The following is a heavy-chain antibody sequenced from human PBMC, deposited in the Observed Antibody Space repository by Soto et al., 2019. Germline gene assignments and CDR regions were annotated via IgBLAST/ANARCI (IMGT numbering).Heavy chain of an antibody. Sequence: QIHLVQSGAEVRKPGASVNVSCKTSGYIFTNYGVSWVRQAPGEGLEVVGWISGYNGYPKYGQRFQGRATLSTDTSTTTGYMELRNLRSDDTAVYYCARGSSGALYDYWGQGPLLTVSS. CDR3: ARGSSGALYDY. V-gene: IGHV1-18*04. CDR1: GYIFTNYG. CDR2: ISGYNGYP. J-gene: IGHJ4*02.